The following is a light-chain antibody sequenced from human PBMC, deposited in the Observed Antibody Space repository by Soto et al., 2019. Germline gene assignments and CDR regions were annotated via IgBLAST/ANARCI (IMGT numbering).Light chain of an antibody. Sequence: EIVMTQSPDTLSVSPGERATLSCRASQSVTSSLAWFQQKPGQAPRLLIYGASIRATGVPTRFSGSGSGTEFTLTISSLQSEDFAVYFCQQYDNWPPITFGGGTKVDIK. CDR2: GAS. V-gene: IGKV3-15*01. CDR3: QQYDNWPPIT. CDR1: QSVTSS. J-gene: IGKJ4*01.